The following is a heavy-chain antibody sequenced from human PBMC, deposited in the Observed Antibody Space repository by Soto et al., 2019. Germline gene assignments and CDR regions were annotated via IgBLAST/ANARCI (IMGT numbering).Heavy chain of an antibody. CDR2: ISGSGGST. V-gene: IGHV3-23*01. Sequence: GGSLRLSCAASGFTFSSYAISWVRQAPGKGLEWVSAISGSGGSTYYADSVKGRFTISRDNSKNTLYLQMNSLRAEDTAVYYCAKDQSSSSLYYFDYWGQGTLVTVSS. CDR3: AKDQSSSSLYYFDY. D-gene: IGHD6-6*01. CDR1: GFTFSSYA. J-gene: IGHJ4*02.